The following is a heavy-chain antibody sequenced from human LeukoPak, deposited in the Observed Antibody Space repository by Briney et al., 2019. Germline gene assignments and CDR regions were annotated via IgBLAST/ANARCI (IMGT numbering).Heavy chain of an antibody. D-gene: IGHD2-2*02. CDR1: GYTFTSYD. CDR3: ARGRSPYQLIYYYYGMDV. J-gene: IGHJ6*02. Sequence: ASVKVSCKASGYTFTSYDINWVRQATGQGLEWMGWMNPNSGNTGYAQKFQGRVTMTRNTSISTAYMELSSLRSEDTAVYYCARGRSPYQLIYYYYGMDVWGQGTTVTVSS. V-gene: IGHV1-8*01. CDR2: MNPNSGNT.